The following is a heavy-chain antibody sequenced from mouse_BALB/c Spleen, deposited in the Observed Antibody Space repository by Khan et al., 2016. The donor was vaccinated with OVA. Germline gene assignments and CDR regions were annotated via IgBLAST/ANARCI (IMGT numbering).Heavy chain of an antibody. CDR1: GYIFTSYW. CDR3: ASEKYGNYWGAIDY. D-gene: IGHD2-10*02. CDR2: IYPGTGST. Sequence: QVQLKESGTELVRPGASVKLSCKTSGYIFTSYWIHWVNQRSGQGLEWIARIYPGTGSTYYTEMFKGKATLTADKSYSTAYMQLSSLKSEDTAVYLCASEKYGNYWGAIDYWGQGTLVTVSA. V-gene: IGHV1-76*01. J-gene: IGHJ4*01.